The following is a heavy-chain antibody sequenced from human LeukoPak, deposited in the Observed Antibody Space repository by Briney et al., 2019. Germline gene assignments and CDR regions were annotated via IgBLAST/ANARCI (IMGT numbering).Heavy chain of an antibody. V-gene: IGHV4-61*01. Sequence: SETLSLTCTVSGYSISSGYYWSWIRQPPGKGLEWIGYIYYSGSTNYNPSLKSRVTISVDTSKNQFSLKLSSVTAADTAVYYCARDGSGYYDSSGYDAFDIWGQGTMVTVSS. CDR2: IYYSGST. CDR3: ARDGSGYYDSSGYDAFDI. D-gene: IGHD3-22*01. CDR1: GYSISSGYY. J-gene: IGHJ3*02.